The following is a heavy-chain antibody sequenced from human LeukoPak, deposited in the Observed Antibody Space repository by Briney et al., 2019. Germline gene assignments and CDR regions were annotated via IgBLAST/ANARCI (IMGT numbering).Heavy chain of an antibody. J-gene: IGHJ4*02. CDR3: ARVEGIYDYGDSHFDY. Sequence: GRSLRLSCAASGFTFSSYGMHWVRQAPGKGLEWVAVIWYDGSNKYYADSVKGRFTISRDNSKNTLYLQMNSLRAEDTAVYYCARVEGIYDYGDSHFDYWGQATLVTVSS. CDR1: GFTFSSYG. V-gene: IGHV3-33*01. D-gene: IGHD4-17*01. CDR2: IWYDGSNK.